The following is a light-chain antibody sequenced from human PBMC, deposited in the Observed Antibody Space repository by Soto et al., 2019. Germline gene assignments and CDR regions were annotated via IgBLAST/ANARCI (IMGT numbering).Light chain of an antibody. CDR3: QQYNTWPGWT. V-gene: IGKV3-15*01. Sequence: EVVMTQSPAALSVSPGERATLSCRASQSINSNLAWYQQKPGQAPRLLVYGASTMATGIPARFSGTGSGTEFTLTISSLQSEDFAVYYCQQYNTWPGWTFGQGTKV. CDR2: GAS. CDR1: QSINSN. J-gene: IGKJ1*01.